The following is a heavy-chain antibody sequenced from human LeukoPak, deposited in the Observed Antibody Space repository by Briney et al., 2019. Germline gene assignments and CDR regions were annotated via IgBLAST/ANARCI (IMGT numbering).Heavy chain of an antibody. D-gene: IGHD3-16*01. Sequence: SETLSLTCSVSGDSISSRNWWTWVRQTPEKGLEWIGEIFHTGSTNYNPSVEGRVTISIDKSRNHFSLMLTSVTAADTAVYYCAKDPRRMARLITFGGGRPYYFDYWGQGTLVTVSS. CDR1: GDSISSRNW. CDR2: IFHTGST. V-gene: IGHV4-4*02. J-gene: IGHJ4*02. CDR3: AKDPRRMARLITFGGGRPYYFDY.